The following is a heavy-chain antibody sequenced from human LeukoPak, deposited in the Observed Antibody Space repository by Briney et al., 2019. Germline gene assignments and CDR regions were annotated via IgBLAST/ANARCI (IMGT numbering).Heavy chain of an antibody. CDR2: IYTSGST. D-gene: IGHD2/OR15-2a*01. CDR3: ARGSSTTWRYYYYMDV. Sequence: SETLSLTCTVSGGSISSGSYYWSWIRQPAGKGLEWIGRIYTSGSTNYNPSLKSRVTISVDTSKNQFSLKLSSVTAADTAVYYCARGSSTTWRYYYYMDVWGKGTTVTVSS. CDR1: GGSISSGSYY. V-gene: IGHV4-61*02. J-gene: IGHJ6*03.